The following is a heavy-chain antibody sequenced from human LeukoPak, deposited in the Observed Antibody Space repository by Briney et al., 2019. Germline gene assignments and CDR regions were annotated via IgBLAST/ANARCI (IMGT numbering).Heavy chain of an antibody. Sequence: PGGSLGLSCAASGFTFSSYEMNWVRQAPGKGLEWVSYISSSGSTIYYADSVKGRFTISRDNAKNSLYLQMNSLRAEDTAVYYCARGGGYSSSTSCYFTPRHLVFDYWGQGTLVTVSS. D-gene: IGHD2-2*01. V-gene: IGHV3-48*03. J-gene: IGHJ4*02. CDR3: ARGGGYSSSTSCYFTPRHLVFDY. CDR1: GFTFSSYE. CDR2: ISSSGSTI.